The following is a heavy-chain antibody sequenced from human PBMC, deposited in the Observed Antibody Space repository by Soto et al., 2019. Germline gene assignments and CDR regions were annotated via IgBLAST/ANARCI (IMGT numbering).Heavy chain of an antibody. CDR1: GFTFSSYG. Sequence: QVQLVESGGGVVQPGRSLRLSCAASGFTFSSYGMHWVRQAPGKWLEWVAVIWSDGSNKYYADSVKGRFTISRDNSKNTLYLQMNSVRAEDTAVYYCARDTARAMVRIYYGMDVWGQGTTVTVSS. V-gene: IGHV3-33*01. D-gene: IGHD3-10*01. CDR3: ARDTARAMVRIYYGMDV. J-gene: IGHJ6*02. CDR2: IWSDGSNK.